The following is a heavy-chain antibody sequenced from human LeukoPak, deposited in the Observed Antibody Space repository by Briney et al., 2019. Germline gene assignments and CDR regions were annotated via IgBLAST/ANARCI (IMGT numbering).Heavy chain of an antibody. Sequence: GASVKVSCKASGYTFTGYYMHWVRQAPGQGLEWMGRINPNSGGTNYAQKVQGRVTMTRDTSISTAYMELSRLRSDDTAAYYCARARWIQLWLPFDYWGQGTLVTVSS. CDR3: ARARWIQLWLPFDY. V-gene: IGHV1-2*06. D-gene: IGHD5-18*01. CDR1: GYTFTGYY. J-gene: IGHJ4*02. CDR2: INPNSGGT.